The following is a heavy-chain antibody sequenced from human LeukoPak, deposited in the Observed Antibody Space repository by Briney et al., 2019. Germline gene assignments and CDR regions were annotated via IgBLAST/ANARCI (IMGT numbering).Heavy chain of an antibody. CDR2: IYYSGST. CDR1: GGSISSYY. Sequence: PSETLSLTCTVSGGSISSYYWSWIRQPPGKGLEWIGYIYYSGSTNYNPSLKSRVTISVDTSKNQFSLKLSSVTAADTAVYYCARQSPGYYGMDVWGQGTTVTASS. J-gene: IGHJ6*02. V-gene: IGHV4-59*08. CDR3: ARQSPGYYGMDV.